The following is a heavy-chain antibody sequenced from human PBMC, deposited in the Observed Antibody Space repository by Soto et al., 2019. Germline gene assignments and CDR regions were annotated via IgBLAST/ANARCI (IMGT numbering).Heavy chain of an antibody. Sequence: QVQLQESGPGLVKPSQTLSLTCTVSGGSISSGGYYWSWIRQHPGKGLEWIGYIYYSGSTYYNPSLKSRVTMSVDTSKNQFSLKLSSVTAADTAVYYCARVRFGGASTDFDYWGQGTLVTVSS. D-gene: IGHD3-16*01. J-gene: IGHJ4*02. CDR3: ARVRFGGASTDFDY. CDR1: GGSISSGGYY. V-gene: IGHV4-31*03. CDR2: IYYSGST.